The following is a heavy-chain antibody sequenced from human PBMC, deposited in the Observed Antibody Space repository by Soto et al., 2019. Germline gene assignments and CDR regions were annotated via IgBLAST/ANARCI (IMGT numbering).Heavy chain of an antibody. CDR2: IWYDGSNK. D-gene: IGHD3-16*01. CDR3: ARDMKDLESYYGMDV. CDR1: GFTFSSYG. Sequence: PGGSLRLSCAASGFTFSSYGMHWVRQAPGKGLEWVAVIWYDGSNKYYADSVKGRFTISRDNSKNTLYLQMNSLRAEDTAVYYCARDMKDLESYYGMDVWGQGNLVTVSS. J-gene: IGHJ6*02. V-gene: IGHV3-33*01.